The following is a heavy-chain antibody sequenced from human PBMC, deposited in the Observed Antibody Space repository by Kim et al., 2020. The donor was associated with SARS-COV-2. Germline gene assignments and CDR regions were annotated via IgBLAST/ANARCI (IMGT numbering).Heavy chain of an antibody. CDR1: AFTFNKFA. CDR3: AKDEWSSFFFFGYFDP. J-gene: IGHJ4*02. Sequence: GGSLRLSCAGSAFTFNKFAMAWVRQAPGKGLEWVAGISASGAATYYADSVKGRFTISRDNSKNTLNLQMNSLRVEDSATYYCAKDEWSSFFFFGYFDPWGQGFLV. V-gene: IGHV3-23*01. CDR2: ISASGAAT. D-gene: IGHD3-3*01.